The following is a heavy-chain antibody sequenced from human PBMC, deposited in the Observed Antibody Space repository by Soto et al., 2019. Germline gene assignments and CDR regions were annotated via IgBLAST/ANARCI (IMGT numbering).Heavy chain of an antibody. J-gene: IGHJ6*02. CDR1: GSTFSSYG. CDR3: AKERGEGSSWNYYYGMDV. Sequence: PGGSLRLSCAASGSTFSSYGMHWVRQAPGKGLEWVAVISYDGSNKYYADSVKGRFTISRDNSKNTLYLQMNSLRAEDTAVYYCAKERGEGSSWNYYYGMDVWGQGTTVTVSS. D-gene: IGHD6-13*01. CDR2: ISYDGSNK. V-gene: IGHV3-30*18.